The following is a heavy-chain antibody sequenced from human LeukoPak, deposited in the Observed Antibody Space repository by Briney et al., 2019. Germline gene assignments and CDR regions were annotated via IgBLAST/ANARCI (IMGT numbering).Heavy chain of an antibody. CDR2: ISDSGAGT. D-gene: IGHD2-2*01. Sequence: GGSLRLSCAASGFTFSSYAMSWVRQAPGKGLEWVSSISDSGAGTYYTDSVKGRFTISRDNSKNTLYLQMNSLRADDTAVYYCAKVAAVPAGMGYFDYWGQGTPVSVSS. J-gene: IGHJ4*02. CDR3: AKVAAVPAGMGYFDY. CDR1: GFTFSSYA. V-gene: IGHV3-23*01.